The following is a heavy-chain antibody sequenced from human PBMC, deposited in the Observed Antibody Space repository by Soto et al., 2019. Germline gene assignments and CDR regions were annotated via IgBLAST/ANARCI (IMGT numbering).Heavy chain of an antibody. J-gene: IGHJ4*02. CDR3: VTAVRTRLDN. D-gene: IGHD3-10*01. Sequence: LESGGDLVQPGGSLRLSCAASGFIFSNFAMYWVRRAPGKGLEWVSSIRQSGDRSSYADSAKGRFTISRDNSKNTLYLQMNGLRLDDTAVYYCVTAVRTRLDNWGPGTLVTVSS. CDR1: GFIFSNFA. CDR2: IRQSGDRS. V-gene: IGHV3-23*01.